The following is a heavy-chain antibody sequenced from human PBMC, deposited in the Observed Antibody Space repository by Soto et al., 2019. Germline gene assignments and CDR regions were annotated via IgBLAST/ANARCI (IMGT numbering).Heavy chain of an antibody. V-gene: IGHV1-69*06. J-gene: IGHJ3*02. CDR1: GGTFSSYA. D-gene: IGHD5-18*01. CDR2: IIPIFGTA. CDR3: ARAHQVDTAMVTWAFDI. Sequence: QVQRVQSGAEVKKPGSSVKVSCKASGGTFSSYAISWVRQAPGQGLEWMGGIIPIFGTANYAQKFQGRVTITADKSTSTAYMELSSLRSEDTAVYYCARAHQVDTAMVTWAFDIWGQGTMVTVSS.